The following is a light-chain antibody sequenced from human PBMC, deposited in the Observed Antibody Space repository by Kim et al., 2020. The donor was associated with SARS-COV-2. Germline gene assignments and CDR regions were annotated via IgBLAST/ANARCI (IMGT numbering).Light chain of an antibody. CDR3: QQRRDWPAYS. V-gene: IGKV3-11*01. J-gene: IGKJ2*03. Sequence: LSPGERATLSCRASQSIGNSLAWYQHRPGQAPRLLMYDVSNRAAGIPARFSGSGSGTDFTLTITSLVPEDFAVYYCQQRRDWPAYSFGQGTKLEI. CDR2: DVS. CDR1: QSIGNS.